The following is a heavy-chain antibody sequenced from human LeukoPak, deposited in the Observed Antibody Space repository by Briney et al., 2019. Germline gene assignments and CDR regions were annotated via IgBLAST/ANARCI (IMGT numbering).Heavy chain of an antibody. V-gene: IGHV1-8*01. CDR3: ARHYDSSGYYPKWNFDY. CDR1: GYTFTSYD. CDR2: MNPNSGNT. D-gene: IGHD3-22*01. J-gene: IGHJ4*02. Sequence: ASVKVSCKASGYTFTSYDINWVRQATGQGLEWMGWMNPNSGNTGYAQKFQGRVTMTRNTSISTAYMELSSLRSDDTAVYYCARHYDSSGYYPKWNFDYWGQGTLVTVSS.